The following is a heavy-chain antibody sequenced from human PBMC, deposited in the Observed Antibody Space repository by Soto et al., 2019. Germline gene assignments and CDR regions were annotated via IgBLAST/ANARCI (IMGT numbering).Heavy chain of an antibody. V-gene: IGHV4-4*02. Sequence: SETLSLTCAVSGASVSSTYWWSWVRQPPGKGPEWIGEINHRGSANYNPSLKSRVTISVDTSKNQFSLKLSSVTAADTAVYYCARMWSGENSHWGQGTLVTVSS. CDR3: ARMWSGENSH. CDR2: INHRGSA. J-gene: IGHJ4*02. CDR1: GASVSSTYW. D-gene: IGHD6-25*01.